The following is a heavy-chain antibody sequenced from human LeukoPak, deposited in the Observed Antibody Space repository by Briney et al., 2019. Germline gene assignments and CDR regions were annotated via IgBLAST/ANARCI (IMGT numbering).Heavy chain of an antibody. J-gene: IGHJ4*02. D-gene: IGHD2-15*01. V-gene: IGHV3-15*01. CDR2: IKSKTDGATT. CDR3: ARDLVAAAPGVMD. CDR1: GFTFSNAW. Sequence: GGSLTLSCAASGFTFSNAWMSWVRQAPGKGLVCVGRIKSKTDGATTDYAAPVKGRFTISRDDSKNTLYLQMNSLRAEDTAVYYCARDLVAAAPGVMDWGQGTLVTVSS.